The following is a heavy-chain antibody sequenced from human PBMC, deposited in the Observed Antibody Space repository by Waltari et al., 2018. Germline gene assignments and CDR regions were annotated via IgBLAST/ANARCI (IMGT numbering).Heavy chain of an antibody. CDR3: AKAHRTVAGAGPDCFDY. V-gene: IGHV3-23*01. Sequence: EVQLLESGGGLVQPGGSLSLSCAASGFTFSCYAMSWARQAPGKGLEWVSAISGSGGSTYYADSVKGRFTISRDNSKNTLYLQMNSLRAEDTAVYYCAKAHRTVAGAGPDCFDYWGQGTLVTVSS. CDR2: ISGSGGST. J-gene: IGHJ4*02. D-gene: IGHD6-19*01. CDR1: GFTFSCYA.